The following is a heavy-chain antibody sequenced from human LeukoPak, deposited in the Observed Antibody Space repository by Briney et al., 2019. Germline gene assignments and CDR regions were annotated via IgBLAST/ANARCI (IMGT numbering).Heavy chain of an antibody. CDR2: IYSGGST. Sequence: GGSLRLSCAASGFTVSSNYMSWVRQAPGKGLEWVSVIYSGGSTYYADSVKGRFTISRHNSKNTLYLQMNSLRAEDTAVYYCARDLYYDILTGYYALFDYWGQGTLVTVSS. J-gene: IGHJ4*02. CDR1: GFTVSSNY. D-gene: IGHD3-9*01. CDR3: ARDLYYDILTGYYALFDY. V-gene: IGHV3-66*01.